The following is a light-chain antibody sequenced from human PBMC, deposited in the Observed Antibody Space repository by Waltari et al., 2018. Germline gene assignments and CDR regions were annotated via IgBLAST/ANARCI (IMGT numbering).Light chain of an antibody. J-gene: IGKJ1*01. Sequence: EIVMTQSPAILSLSPVERAALSCRASQSVSSNLAWYQQKPGQAPRLLMYGVSTGATGIPARFSGSGSGTEFTLTISSLQSEDFAVYYCQQYETWPRTFGQGTKVEIK. CDR2: GVS. CDR1: QSVSSN. V-gene: IGKV3-15*01. CDR3: QQYETWPRT.